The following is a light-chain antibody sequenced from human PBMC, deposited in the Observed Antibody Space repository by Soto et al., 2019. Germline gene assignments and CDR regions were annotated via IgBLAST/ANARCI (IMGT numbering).Light chain of an antibody. CDR1: SSDVGGYNF. CDR2: EVS. Sequence: QSALTQPPSASGSPGQSVTISCTGTSSDVGGYNFVSWYQQHPGKAPKLIISEVSKRPSGVPDRFSGSKSGNTASLTVSGLQAEDEADYYCGAYAGSSNGVFGTGTKLTVL. CDR3: GAYAGSSNGV. V-gene: IGLV2-8*01. J-gene: IGLJ1*01.